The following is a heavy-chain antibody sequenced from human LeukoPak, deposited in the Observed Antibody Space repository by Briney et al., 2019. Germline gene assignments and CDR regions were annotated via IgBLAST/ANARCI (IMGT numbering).Heavy chain of an antibody. D-gene: IGHD3-9*01. J-gene: IGHJ2*01. Sequence: PSETLSLTCTVSGGSISSSSYYWGWIRQPPGKGLEWIGSIYYSGSTYYNPSLKSRVTISVDTSKNQFSLKLSSVTAADTAVYYCAREVTYFDWSQNGWYFDLWGRGTLVTVSS. CDR3: AREVTYFDWSQNGWYFDL. CDR2: IYYSGST. V-gene: IGHV4-39*07. CDR1: GGSISSSSYY.